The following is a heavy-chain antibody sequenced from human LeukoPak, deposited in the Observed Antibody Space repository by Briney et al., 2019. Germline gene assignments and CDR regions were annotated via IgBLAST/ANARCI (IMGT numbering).Heavy chain of an antibody. CDR1: GGSIRSGDYS. D-gene: IGHD4-4*01. J-gene: IGHJ6*02. V-gene: IGHV4-31*03. CDR2: IYYSGST. CDR3: ARDHTETSSLNFRNYYYYGMDI. Sequence: SQTLSLTCTVSGGSIRSGDYSWNWIRQHPGKGLEWIGYIYYSGSTYYNPSLTSRVTMSVDTSKNQFSLKLSSVTAADTAIYYCARDHTETSSLNFRNYYYYGMDIWGQGTTVTVSS.